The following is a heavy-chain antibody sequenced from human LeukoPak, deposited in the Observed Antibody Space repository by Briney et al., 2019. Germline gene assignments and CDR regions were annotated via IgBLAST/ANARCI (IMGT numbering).Heavy chain of an antibody. CDR2: ISQDGSKK. CDR3: ARAVAAADSY. J-gene: IGHJ4*02. V-gene: IGHV3-7*04. Sequence: GGSLRLSCTASGFTISTYWMSWVRQAPGKGLEWVANISQDGSKKYYMDSVKGRFTISRDNVKNSVYLQMNSLRAEDTAVYSCARAVAAADSYWGRGTLVTVSS. D-gene: IGHD6-13*01. CDR1: GFTISTYW.